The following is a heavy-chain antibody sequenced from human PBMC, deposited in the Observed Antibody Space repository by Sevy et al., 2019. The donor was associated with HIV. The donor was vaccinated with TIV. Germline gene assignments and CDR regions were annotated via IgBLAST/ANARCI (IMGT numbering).Heavy chain of an antibody. CDR3: XXXXXXXXXXXXXXXXYGMDL. CDR1: GFTFSSYG. CDR2: IWYAGSNK. J-gene: IGHJ6*02. Sequence: GGSLRLSCAASGFTFSSYGMHWVRQAPGKGLEWVAVIWYAGSNKYYADSVKGRFTISRDNSKNTLYLQMNSLRAEDXXXXXXXXXXXXXXXXXXXXXXYGMDLWGQGTTVTVSS. V-gene: IGHV3-33*01.